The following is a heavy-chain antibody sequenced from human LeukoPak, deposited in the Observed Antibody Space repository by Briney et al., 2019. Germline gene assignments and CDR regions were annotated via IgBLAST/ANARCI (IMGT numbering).Heavy chain of an antibody. Sequence: GGSLRLSCAASGFPFRSYAMHWAPQSPGKGLEWVAVISYYGSNKYYAHSVKAGFPIPRQYSKNTLSLQKNSQRREDTPVFYCARSRVFLRFGEVPPGASDIWG. CDR3: ARSRVFLRFGEVPPGASDI. CDR2: ISYYGSNK. V-gene: IGHV3-30-3*01. J-gene: IGHJ6*03. D-gene: IGHD3-10*01. CDR1: GFPFRSYA.